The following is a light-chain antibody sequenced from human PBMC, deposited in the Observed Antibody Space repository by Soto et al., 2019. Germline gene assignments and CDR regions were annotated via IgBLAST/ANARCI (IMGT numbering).Light chain of an antibody. V-gene: IGKV1-39*01. Sequence: DIQMTQSPSSQSASVGDRVTITCRASQSIANYLNWYQQKPGTAPKVLIFGASSLQSGIPSRFSGSGSGTDFTLTISNLQPEDFATYFCQQSYSTPRTFGQGTKVEIK. CDR3: QQSYSTPRT. CDR2: GAS. CDR1: QSIANY. J-gene: IGKJ1*01.